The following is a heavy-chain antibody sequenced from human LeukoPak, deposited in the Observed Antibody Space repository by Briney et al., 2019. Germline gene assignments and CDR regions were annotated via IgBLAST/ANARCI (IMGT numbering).Heavy chain of an antibody. CDR2: INHSGST. D-gene: IGHD2-2*01. CDR1: GGSFSGYY. CDR3: ARRVVPAATDY. V-gene: IGHV4-34*01. J-gene: IGHJ4*02. Sequence: PSETLSLTCAVYGGSFSGYYWSWIRQPPGKGLEWIGEINHSGSTNYNPSLKSRVTISVDTSKNQFSLKLSSVTAADTAVYYCARRVVPAATDYWGRGTLVTVSS.